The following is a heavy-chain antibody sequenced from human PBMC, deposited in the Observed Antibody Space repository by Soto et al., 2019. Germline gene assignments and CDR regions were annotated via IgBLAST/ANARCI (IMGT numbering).Heavy chain of an antibody. Sequence: GXSVKVSCKASVYTFTSYYMHWVRQAPGQGLEWMGIINPSGGSTSYAQKFQGRVTMTRDTSTSTVYMELSSLRSEDTAVYYCARDPTSGSSSPGNWFDHWGQGTLVTVSS. J-gene: IGHJ5*02. CDR1: VYTFTSYY. V-gene: IGHV1-46*01. CDR3: ARDPTSGSSSPGNWFDH. CDR2: INPSGGST. D-gene: IGHD1-26*01.